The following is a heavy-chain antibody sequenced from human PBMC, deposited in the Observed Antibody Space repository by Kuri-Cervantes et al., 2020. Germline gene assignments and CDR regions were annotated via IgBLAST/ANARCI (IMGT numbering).Heavy chain of an antibody. J-gene: IGHJ4*02. D-gene: IGHD3-3*01. CDR3: ARGGSGVFGVAPS. V-gene: IGHV3-48*03. CDR2: ISSSSSTI. CDR1: GFTFSSYE. Sequence: GESLKISCAASGFTFSSYEMNWVRQAPGKGLEWVSYISSSSSTIYYADSVKGRFTISRDNAKNTLYLQMNSLRAEDTAVYYCARGGSGVFGVAPSWGQGTLVTVSS.